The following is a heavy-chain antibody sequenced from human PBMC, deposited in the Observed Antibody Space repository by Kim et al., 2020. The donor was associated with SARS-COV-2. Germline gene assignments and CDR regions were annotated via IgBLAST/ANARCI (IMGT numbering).Heavy chain of an antibody. J-gene: IGHJ4*02. CDR2: ISSSRITI. V-gene: IGHV3-48*02. Sequence: GGSLRLSCAASGLTFSRYSMNWVRQAPGKGLEWVSHISSSRITIFYADSVKGRFTISRDNAKNSVYLQMNILRDEDTAVYYCASANGLGATQGPFDYWGQGTLVTVSS. D-gene: IGHD1-26*01. CDR3: ASANGLGATQGPFDY. CDR1: GLTFSRYS.